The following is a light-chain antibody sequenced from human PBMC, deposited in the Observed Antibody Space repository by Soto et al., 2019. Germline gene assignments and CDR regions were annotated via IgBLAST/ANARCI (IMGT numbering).Light chain of an antibody. Sequence: EIVMTHSPATLSVSPGEVASLSCRASQSVHTFLAWYQQKPGQPPRLLIYGASTRAPGVPARFRGSGSGTDFTLTITSLEPEDSAVYYCHQRSNWPPDTFGQGTRLEIK. V-gene: IGKV3-11*01. CDR1: QSVHTF. CDR3: HQRSNWPPDT. J-gene: IGKJ5*01. CDR2: GAS.